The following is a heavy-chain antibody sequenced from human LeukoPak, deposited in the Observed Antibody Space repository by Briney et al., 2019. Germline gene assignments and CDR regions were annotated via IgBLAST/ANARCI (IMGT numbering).Heavy chain of an antibody. CDR1: GYIFTNYW. CDR3: ARQGAGAPYYDPTGLPRGAFDS. V-gene: IGHV5-51*01. D-gene: IGHD3-22*01. CDR2: ILPGDSDT. J-gene: IGHJ3*02. Sequence: KLGESLKISCRASGYIFTNYWIAWVRWMPGEGLQWMGIILPGDSDTRYSPSFRGQVTISAETSTRTAYLQWTSLRASDSAIYYCARQGAGAPYYDPTGLPRGAFDSWGQGTTVTVSS.